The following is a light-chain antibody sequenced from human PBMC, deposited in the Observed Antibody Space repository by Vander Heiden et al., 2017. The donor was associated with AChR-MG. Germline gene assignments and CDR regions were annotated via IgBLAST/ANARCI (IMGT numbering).Light chain of an antibody. CDR2: KDD. V-gene: IGLV3-1*01. Sequence: SYELPQSPSVSVSPGQTDSITGSGHKWGDIVACWYQQKPGKAPVLVIYKDDRRPSGIPERFSGSNSGNTATLTISGTQARDEADYYCQAWDSSTVHVVFGGGTKLTVL. CDR1: KWGDIV. CDR3: QAWDSSTVHVV. J-gene: IGLJ2*01.